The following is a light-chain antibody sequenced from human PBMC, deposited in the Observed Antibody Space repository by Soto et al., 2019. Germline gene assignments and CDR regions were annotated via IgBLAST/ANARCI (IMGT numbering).Light chain of an antibody. CDR2: GAS. Sequence: AESPASLSVSPGEIATLSCGSSQGVSSSYLAWYQQKPGQAPRLLIYGASSRATGIPDRFSGSGSGTDFTLTISTLEPEDFAVYYCQQYGSSSWTFGQGTKVDI. CDR3: QQYGSSSWT. J-gene: IGKJ1*01. V-gene: IGKV3-20*01. CDR1: QGVSSSY.